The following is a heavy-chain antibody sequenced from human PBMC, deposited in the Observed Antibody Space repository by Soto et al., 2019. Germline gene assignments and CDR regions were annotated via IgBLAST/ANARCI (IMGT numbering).Heavy chain of an antibody. CDR3: ARHPFPRSGWYGANWFDP. J-gene: IGHJ5*02. CDR1: GYTFTSYD. CDR2: MNPNSGNT. D-gene: IGHD6-19*01. Sequence: QVQLVQSGAEVKKPGASVKVSCKASGYTFTSYDINWVRQATGQGLEWMGWMNPNSGNTGYAQKFQGRVTMTRNTSISTAYMELISLRSEDTAVYYCARHPFPRSGWYGANWFDPWGQGTLVTVSS. V-gene: IGHV1-8*01.